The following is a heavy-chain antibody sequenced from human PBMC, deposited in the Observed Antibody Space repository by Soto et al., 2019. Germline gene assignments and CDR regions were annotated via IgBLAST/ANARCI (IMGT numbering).Heavy chain of an antibody. V-gene: IGHV3-33*08. CDR1: EFQFRDCL. J-gene: IGHJ3*02. CDR2: IWSDGSNR. Sequence: FLRLSSTSAEFQFRDCLVHWVRPAPGKGLEWVAVIWSDGSNRYYADSAKGRFTISRDNSKNTLYLQMNSLRAEDTAVYYCASPMTSGTINVFDMWGQGTMVTVS. CDR3: ASPMTSGTINVFDM. D-gene: IGHD4-17*01.